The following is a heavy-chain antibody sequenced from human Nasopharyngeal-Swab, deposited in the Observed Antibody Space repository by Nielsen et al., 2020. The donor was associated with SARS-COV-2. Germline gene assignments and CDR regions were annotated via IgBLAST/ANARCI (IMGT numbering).Heavy chain of an antibody. D-gene: IGHD1-1*01. V-gene: IGHV3-21*01. CDR1: GFTFSSYS. Sequence: GGSLRLSCAASGFTFSSYSMNWVRQAPGKGLEWVSSISSSSSYIYYADSVKGRFTISRDNAKNSLYLQMKSLRAEDTAVYYCARDRTNDYYYYMDVWGKGTTVTVSS. J-gene: IGHJ6*03. CDR2: ISSSSSYI. CDR3: ARDRTNDYYYYMDV.